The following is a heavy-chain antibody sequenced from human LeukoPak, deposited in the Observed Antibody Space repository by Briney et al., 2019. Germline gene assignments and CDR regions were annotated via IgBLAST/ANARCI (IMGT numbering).Heavy chain of an antibody. Sequence: GRSLRLSCAASGFMFSSFWMHWVRQVPGKGLVWVSHTNSDGSTTDYADSVRGRFTISRDNAKNTLYLQMNRLTVEDTAVYYCGRGMRDYYGLDYWGQGILVTVSS. CDR3: GRGMRDYYGLDY. J-gene: IGHJ4*02. V-gene: IGHV3-74*01. D-gene: IGHD3-10*01. CDR1: GFMFSSFW. CDR2: TNSDGSTT.